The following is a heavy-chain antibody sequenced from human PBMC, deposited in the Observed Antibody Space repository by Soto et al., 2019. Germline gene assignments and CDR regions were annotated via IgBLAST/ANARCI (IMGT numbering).Heavy chain of an antibody. CDR3: ARDGITIFGVVIKPDYYMDV. V-gene: IGHV1-46*03. Sequence: ASVKVSCKASGYTFTSYYMHWVRRAPGQGLEWMGIINPSGGSTSYAQKFQGRVTMTRDTSTSTVYMELSSLRSEDTAVYYCARDGITIFGVVIKPDYYMDVWGKGTTVTVS. J-gene: IGHJ6*03. CDR1: GYTFTSYY. D-gene: IGHD3-3*01. CDR2: INPSGGST.